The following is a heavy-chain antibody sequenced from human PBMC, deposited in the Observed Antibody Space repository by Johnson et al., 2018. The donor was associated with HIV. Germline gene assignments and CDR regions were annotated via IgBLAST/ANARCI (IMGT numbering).Heavy chain of an antibody. J-gene: IGHJ3*02. V-gene: IGHV3-30*04. CDR1: GFTFSSYA. CDR3: ARDLRIYSSSTIRGDAFDI. D-gene: IGHD6-13*01. Sequence: QVLLLESGGGVVQPGRSLRLSCAASGFTFSSYAMHWVRQAPGKGLEWVAVISYDGSNKHYADSVKGRFTISRDNSKNTLYLQMNSLRAEDTAVYYCARDLRIYSSSTIRGDAFDIWGQGTMVTVSS. CDR2: ISYDGSNK.